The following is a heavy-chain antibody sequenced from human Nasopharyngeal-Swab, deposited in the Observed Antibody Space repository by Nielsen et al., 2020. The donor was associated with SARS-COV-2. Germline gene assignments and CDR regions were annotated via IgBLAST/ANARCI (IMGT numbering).Heavy chain of an antibody. CDR1: GFTLSDYQ. CDR3: ARDGLDYDFWSAYFMDV. CDR2: ISSSSSYI. J-gene: IGHJ6*02. Sequence: GGSLRLSCAASGFTLSDYQMSWVRQAPGKGLEWVSSISSSSSYIYYADSVKGRFTISRDNAKNSLYLQMNSLRAEDTAVYYCARDGLDYDFWSAYFMDVWGQGTTVTVSS. V-gene: IGHV3-21*01. D-gene: IGHD3-3*01.